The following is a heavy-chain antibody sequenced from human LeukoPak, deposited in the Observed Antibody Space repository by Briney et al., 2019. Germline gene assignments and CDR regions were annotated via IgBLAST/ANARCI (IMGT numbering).Heavy chain of an antibody. CDR3: ARGDSSGYYSSFDY. CDR2: IYSGGST. Sequence: PAGTVRLSYAASGFTVSSNYKSWVRQAPGKGLEWVSVIYSGGSTYYADSVKGRFTISRDNSKNTLYLQMNSLRAEDTAVYYCARGDSSGYYSSFDYWGQGTLVSVSS. J-gene: IGHJ4*02. CDR1: GFTVSSNY. D-gene: IGHD3-22*01. V-gene: IGHV3-53*01.